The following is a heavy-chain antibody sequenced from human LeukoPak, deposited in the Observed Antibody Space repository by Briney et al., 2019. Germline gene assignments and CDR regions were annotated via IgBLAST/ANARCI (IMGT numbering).Heavy chain of an antibody. Sequence: SGTLSLTCAVSGDSISNYWWSWVRQPPGKGLEWIGEINHSGTTNYNTSLRSRVTMSVDRSKSQFSLNLSSVTAADTAVYFCARGGRYMSASWYRSVYYYMDVWGKGTTVTVSS. CDR1: GDSISNYW. J-gene: IGHJ6*03. CDR3: ARGGRYMSASWYRSVYYYMDV. D-gene: IGHD6-13*01. V-gene: IGHV4-4*02. CDR2: INHSGTT.